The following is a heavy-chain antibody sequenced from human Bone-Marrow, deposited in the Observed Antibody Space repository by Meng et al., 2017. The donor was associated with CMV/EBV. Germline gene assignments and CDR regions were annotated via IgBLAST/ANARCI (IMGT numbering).Heavy chain of an antibody. CDR1: GFTFSSYS. J-gene: IGHJ6*02. CDR2: ISSSSYI. D-gene: IGHD3-16*01. CDR3: ARYPFGGEYYGMDV. Sequence: ESLKISCAASGFTFSSYSMNWVRQAPGKGLEWVSSISSSSYIYYADSVKGRFTISRDNAKNSLYLQMNSLRAEDTAVYYCARYPFGGEYYGMDVWGQGTTVTVSS. V-gene: IGHV3-21*01.